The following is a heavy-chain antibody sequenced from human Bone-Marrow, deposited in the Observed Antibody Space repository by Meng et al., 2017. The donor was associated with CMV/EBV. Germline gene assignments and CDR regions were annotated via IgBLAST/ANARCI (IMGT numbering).Heavy chain of an antibody. Sequence: GGSLRLSCAASGFTFSSYAMSWVRQAPGKGLEWVSAISGSGGSTYYADSVKGRFTISRDNSKNTLYLQMKSLRAEDTAGNYCPKDRQGSTGAFDYWGQGTLVTVSS. CDR2: ISGSGGST. J-gene: IGHJ4*02. CDR3: PKDRQGSTGAFDY. D-gene: IGHD7-27*01. CDR1: GFTFSSYA. V-gene: IGHV3-23*01.